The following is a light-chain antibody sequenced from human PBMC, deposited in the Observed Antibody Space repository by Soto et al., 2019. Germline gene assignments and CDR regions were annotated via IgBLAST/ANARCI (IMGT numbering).Light chain of an antibody. V-gene: IGKV2-40*01. Sequence: EIVLTLTPLSLPVTSGEPASISCRSSQSLCDRDDGNTYLDWDLQRPGQSPQLHIYTLSYRASGVPERFSGSESGTDFTLKTRSLETEDLGVYSCMHRIEFQYTFGQGTKLEI. J-gene: IGKJ2*01. CDR3: MHRIEFQYT. CDR2: TLS. CDR1: QSLCDRDDGNTY.